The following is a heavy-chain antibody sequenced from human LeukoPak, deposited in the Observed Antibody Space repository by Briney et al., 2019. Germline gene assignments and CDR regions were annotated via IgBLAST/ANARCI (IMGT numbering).Heavy chain of an antibody. CDR3: ARASFGGGNDY. V-gene: IGHV3-48*01. J-gene: IGHJ4*02. CDR2: ISTSSSSI. D-gene: IGHD4-23*01. Sequence: GGSLRLSCAASGFTFSRYSMNWVRQAPGKGLEWVSYISTSSSSIYYADSVRGRFTISRDNAKNSLYLQMNSLRAEDTAMYYCARASFGGGNDYWGQGTLVTVSS. CDR1: GFTFSRYS.